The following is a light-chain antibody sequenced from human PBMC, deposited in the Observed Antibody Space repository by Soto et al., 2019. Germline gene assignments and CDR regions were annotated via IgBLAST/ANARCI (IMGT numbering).Light chain of an antibody. CDR2: GAS. J-gene: IGKJ1*01. CDR3: QQYFRWPPWT. CDR1: QSVSTD. Sequence: EVLVTQSPVTLSVSPGEGVTLSCRASQSVSTDLAWYQQKPGQAPRLLIYGASIRAIGVPDRFSGSGSGTDFTFTISSLQSEDSAIYYCQQYFRWPPWTFGQGTKVEV. V-gene: IGKV3-15*01.